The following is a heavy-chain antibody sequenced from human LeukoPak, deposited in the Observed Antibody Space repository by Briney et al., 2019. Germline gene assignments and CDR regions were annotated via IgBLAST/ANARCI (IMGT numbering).Heavy chain of an antibody. CDR2: ISGSGGST. V-gene: IGHV3-23*01. CDR1: GFTFSSYG. D-gene: IGHD3-10*01. Sequence: PGGSVRLSCAASGFTFSSYGMSWVRQAPGKGLEWVSAISGSGGSTYYADSVKGRFTISRDNSKNTLYLQMNSLRAEDTAVYYCAKGGSGSYYTPLGVFDYWGQGTLVTVSS. CDR3: AKGGSGSYYTPLGVFDY. J-gene: IGHJ4*02.